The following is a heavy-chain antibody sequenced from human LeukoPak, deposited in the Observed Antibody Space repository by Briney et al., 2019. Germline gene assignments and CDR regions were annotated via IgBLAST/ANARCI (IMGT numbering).Heavy chain of an antibody. J-gene: IGHJ6*03. Sequence: ASVKVSCKASGYTFTAYYMYWVRQVTGQGLEWMGWMNPNSGNTGYAQKFQGRVTITRNTSISTAFMELSSLRSEDTAVYYCARRAVGNSYYHSMDVWGKGTTVTVSS. CDR1: GYTFTAYY. D-gene: IGHD6-19*01. V-gene: IGHV1-8*03. CDR2: MNPNSGNT. CDR3: ARRAVGNSYYHSMDV.